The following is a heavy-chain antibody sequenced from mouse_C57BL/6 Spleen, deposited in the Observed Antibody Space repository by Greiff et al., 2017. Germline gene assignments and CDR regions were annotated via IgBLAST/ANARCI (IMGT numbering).Heavy chain of an antibody. J-gene: IGHJ2*01. V-gene: IGHV6-3*01. CDR3: TGPYYYGSSYPNYFDY. Sequence: EVQGVESGGGLVQPGGSMKLSCVASGFTFSNYWMNWVRQSPEKGLEWVAQIRLKSDNYATHYAESVKGRFTISRDDSKSSVYLLMNNLRAEDTGIYYCTGPYYYGSSYPNYFDYWGQGTTLTVSS. CDR2: IRLKSDNYAT. D-gene: IGHD1-1*01. CDR1: GFTFSNYW.